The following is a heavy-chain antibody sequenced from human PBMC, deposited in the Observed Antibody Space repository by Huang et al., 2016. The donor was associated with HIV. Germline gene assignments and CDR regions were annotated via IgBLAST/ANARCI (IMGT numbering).Heavy chain of an antibody. CDR3: ARGTAAAHSDY. CDR1: GGSFSGYN. Sequence: QVQLQQWGAGLLKPSETLSLTCAVYGGSFSGYNWSWIRQSPGKGLAWIGEINHRGNTNYNPSLKSRVTISVDTSKNQFPLRLSSVTAADTAVYYCARGTAAAHSDYWGQGTLVTVYS. D-gene: IGHD6-13*01. CDR2: INHRGNT. V-gene: IGHV4-34*01. J-gene: IGHJ4*02.